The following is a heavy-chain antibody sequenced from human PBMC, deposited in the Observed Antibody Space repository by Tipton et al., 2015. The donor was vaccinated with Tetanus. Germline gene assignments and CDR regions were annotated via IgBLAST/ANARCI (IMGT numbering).Heavy chain of an antibody. V-gene: IGHV4-34*01. CDR2: INHSGST. CDR1: GGSFSGYY. J-gene: IGHJ4*02. Sequence: TLSLTCAVYGGSFSGYYWSWIRQPPGKGLEWIGKINHSGSTNYNPSLKSRVTISVDTSKNQFSLKLSSVTAADTAVYYCARGLIRARPVYWGQGTLVTVSS. D-gene: IGHD3-10*01. CDR3: ARGLIRARPVY.